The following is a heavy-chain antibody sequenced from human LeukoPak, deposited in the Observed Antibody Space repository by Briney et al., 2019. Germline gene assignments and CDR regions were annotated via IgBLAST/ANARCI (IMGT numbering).Heavy chain of an antibody. J-gene: IGHJ4*02. CDR3: ARVPTVGVVVAATSDC. CDR1: GFTFSSYA. V-gene: IGHV3-23*01. CDR2: ISRSGGST. Sequence: GGSLRLSCAASGFTFSSYAMSWVRQAPGKGLEWVSAISRSGGSTYYADSVKGRVTISRDNSKNTLYLQMNSLRADDTAVYYCARVPTVGVVVAATSDCRVQPTLVTDSS. D-gene: IGHD2-15*01.